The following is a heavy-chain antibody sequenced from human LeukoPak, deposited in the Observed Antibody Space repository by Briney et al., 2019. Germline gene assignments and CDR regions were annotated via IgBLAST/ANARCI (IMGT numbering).Heavy chain of an antibody. D-gene: IGHD1-26*01. CDR3: ARDAMGASTPLIDY. Sequence: PGGSLRLSCAASGFTFSSYWMSWVRQAPGKGLEWVANIKQDGSEKYYVDSVKGRFTISRDNAKNSLDLQMNSLRVEDTAVYYCARDAMGASTPLIDYWGQGTLVTVSS. CDR1: GFTFSSYW. CDR2: IKQDGSEK. J-gene: IGHJ4*02. V-gene: IGHV3-7*01.